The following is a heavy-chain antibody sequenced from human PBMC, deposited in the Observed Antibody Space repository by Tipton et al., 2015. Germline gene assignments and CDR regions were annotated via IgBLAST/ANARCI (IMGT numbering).Heavy chain of an antibody. V-gene: IGHV3-11*01. D-gene: IGHD1-20*01. CDR1: GFSFSDYY. Sequence: QLVQSGGGLVKPGGSLRLSCAASGFSFSDYYMSWIRQAPGKGLEWVSYISSSGNTIYYADSVKGRFTISRDNAKNLMYLQMNSLRAEDTAVYYCARDISGPSVCDIWGQGTMVTVSS. CDR3: ARDISGPSVCDI. J-gene: IGHJ3*02. CDR2: ISSSGNTI.